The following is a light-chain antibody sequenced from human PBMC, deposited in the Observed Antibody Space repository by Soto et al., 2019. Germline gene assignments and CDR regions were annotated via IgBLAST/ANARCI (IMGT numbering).Light chain of an antibody. CDR2: AAS. J-gene: IGKJ1*01. Sequence: AIQMTQSPSSLSASVGDRVTITCRARRDIGNDLGWYQQKPGKAPKHLIFAASNLQSGVPSRFSGGGSGTDFTLTISSLQADDFATYYCLQHFNFSWTFGQGTKVETK. V-gene: IGKV1-6*01. CDR1: RDIGND. CDR3: LQHFNFSWT.